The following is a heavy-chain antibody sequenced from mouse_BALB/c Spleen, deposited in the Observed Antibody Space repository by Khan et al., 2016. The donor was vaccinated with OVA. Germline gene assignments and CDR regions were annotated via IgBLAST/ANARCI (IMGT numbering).Heavy chain of an antibody. CDR1: GFTFSNYC. J-gene: IGHJ3*01. CDR2: ISRDGSYT. Sequence: EVELVESGGDLVKPGGSLKLSCAASGFTFSNYCMSWVRQTPDKSLEWVATISRDGSYTYYTDTVKGRFTLSRNNSNSTLYLQMPSLKSAATAMCYCTSDLTGSFAYWGQGTLVTVSA. V-gene: IGHV5-6*01. CDR3: TSDLTGSFAY. D-gene: IGHD4-1*01.